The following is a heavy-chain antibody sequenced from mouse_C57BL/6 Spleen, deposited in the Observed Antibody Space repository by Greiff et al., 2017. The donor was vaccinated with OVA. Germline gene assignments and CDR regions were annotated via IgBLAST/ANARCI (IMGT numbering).Heavy chain of an antibody. J-gene: IGHJ2*01. V-gene: IGHV5-16*01. D-gene: IGHD1-1*01. CDR2: INYDGSST. CDR1: GFTFSDYY. CDR3: ARYLDGSSPDY. Sequence: EVKLMESEGGLVQPGSSMKLSCTASGFTFSDYYMAWVRQVPEKGLEWVANINYDGSSTYYLDSLKSRFIISRDNAKNILYLQMSSLKSEDTATYYCARYLDGSSPDYWGQGTTLTVSS.